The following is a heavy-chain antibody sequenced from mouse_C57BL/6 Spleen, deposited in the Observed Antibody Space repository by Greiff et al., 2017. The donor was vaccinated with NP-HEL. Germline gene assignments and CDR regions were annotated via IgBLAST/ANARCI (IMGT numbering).Heavy chain of an antibody. V-gene: IGHV1-50*01. CDR3: ARGGGLLYYFDY. Sequence: QVQLQQPGAELVKPGASVKLSCKASGYTFTSYWMQWVKQRPGQGLEWIGEIDPSDSYTNYNQKFKGKATLTVDTSSSTAYMQLSSLTSEDSAVYYCARGGGLLYYFDYWGQGTTLTVSS. J-gene: IGHJ2*01. D-gene: IGHD1-1*02. CDR2: IDPSDSYT. CDR1: GYTFTSYW.